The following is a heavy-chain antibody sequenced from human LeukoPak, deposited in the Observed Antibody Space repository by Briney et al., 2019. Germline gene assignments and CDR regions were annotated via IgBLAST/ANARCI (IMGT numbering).Heavy chain of an antibody. CDR3: ARDGPVPATADAFDF. J-gene: IGHJ3*01. Sequence: GESLRISCKGSGYRFTNYWIGWVRQMPGKGLEWMGIIYPGDSDIRNSPSFQGRVTISVDKSISTVYLQWSSLKASDTAMYYCARDGPVPATADAFDFWGQGTMVTVSS. V-gene: IGHV5-51*01. D-gene: IGHD2-2*01. CDR1: GYRFTNYW. CDR2: IYPGDSDI.